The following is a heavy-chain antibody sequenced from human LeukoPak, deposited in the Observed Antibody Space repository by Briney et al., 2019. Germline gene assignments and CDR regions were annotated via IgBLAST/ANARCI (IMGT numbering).Heavy chain of an antibody. CDR3: ARDGFYCSGGSCYSTYFDY. CDR1: EYTFTGYY. J-gene: IGHJ4*02. D-gene: IGHD2-15*01. CDR2: IIPLFGTA. V-gene: IGHV1-69*13. Sequence: SVKVSCKASEYTFTGYYMHWVRQAPGQGLEWMGGIIPLFGTANYAQKFQGRVTITADESTSTAYMELSSLRSEDTAVYYCARDGFYCSGGSCYSTYFDYWGQGTLVTVSS.